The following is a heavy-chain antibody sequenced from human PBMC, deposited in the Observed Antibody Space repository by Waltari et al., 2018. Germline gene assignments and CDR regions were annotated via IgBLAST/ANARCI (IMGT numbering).Heavy chain of an antibody. V-gene: IGHV4-39*07. D-gene: IGHD3-22*01. CDR3: ARGDYYDSSGLY. CDR2: IYYSGST. J-gene: IGHJ4*02. CDR1: GGSISRSSYY. Sequence: QLQLQESGPGLVKPSETLSLTCTVSGGSISRSSYYWGWIRQPPGKGLEWIGSIYYSGSTYYNPSLKSRVTISVDTSKNQFSLKLSSVTAADTAVYYCARGDYYDSSGLYWGQGTLVTVSS.